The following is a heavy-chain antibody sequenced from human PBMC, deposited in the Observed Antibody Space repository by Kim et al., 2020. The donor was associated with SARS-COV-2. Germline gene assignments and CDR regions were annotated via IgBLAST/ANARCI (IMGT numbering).Heavy chain of an antibody. V-gene: IGHV3-21*01. CDR2: ISSSSSYI. J-gene: IGHJ4*02. D-gene: IGHD2-21*02. Sequence: GGSLRLSCAASGFTFSSYSMNWVRQAPGKGLEWVSSISSSSSYIYYADSVKGRFTISRDNAKNSLYLQMNSLRAEDTAVYYCARDEVVTAILFDYWGQGTLITVSS. CDR3: ARDEVVTAILFDY. CDR1: GFTFSSYS.